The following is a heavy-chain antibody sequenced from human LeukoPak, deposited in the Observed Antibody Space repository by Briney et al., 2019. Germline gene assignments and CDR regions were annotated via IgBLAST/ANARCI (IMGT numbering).Heavy chain of an antibody. CDR1: GFTFSNYA. Sequence: PGGSLRLSCAASGFTFSNYAMSWVRQVPGRGLEWVSTISSRGDSTYDADSVKGRFTISRDNSKNSLYLQMNSVRAEDTAVYYCAREGGDTAMVTPYFDYWGQGTLVTVSS. J-gene: IGHJ4*02. CDR2: ISSRGDST. CDR3: AREGGDTAMVTPYFDY. V-gene: IGHV3-23*01. D-gene: IGHD5-18*01.